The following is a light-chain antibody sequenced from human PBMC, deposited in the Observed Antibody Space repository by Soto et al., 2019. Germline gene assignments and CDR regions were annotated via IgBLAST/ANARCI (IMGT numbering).Light chain of an antibody. CDR3: QQHYSSLRT. V-gene: IGKV4-1*01. J-gene: IGKJ1*01. Sequence: DIVMTQSPDSLAVSLGERATINCKSSQSVLYTSNNKNYLAWCQQKPGQPPKLLIYGASTRESGVPDRFSGSGSGTDFTLTISSLQAEDVAVYYCQQHYSSLRTFGQGTKVEI. CDR2: GAS. CDR1: QSVLYTSNNKNY.